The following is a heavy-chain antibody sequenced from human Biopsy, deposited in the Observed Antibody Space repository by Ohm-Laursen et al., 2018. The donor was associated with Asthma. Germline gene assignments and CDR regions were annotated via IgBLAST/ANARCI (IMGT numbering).Heavy chain of an antibody. CDR1: GDSINSGGFS. CDR3: ARDFGGWYYFDN. CDR2: IYYTGTT. D-gene: IGHD3-3*01. V-gene: IGHV4-61*08. J-gene: IGHJ4*02. Sequence: SDTLSLTCAVSGDSINSGGFSWEWIRQPPRKGLGWVGDIYYTGTTNYNPSLKSRVSISVDTSKNQFSLKLTSVTAADTAVYYCARDFGGWYYFDNWGQGSLVTVSS.